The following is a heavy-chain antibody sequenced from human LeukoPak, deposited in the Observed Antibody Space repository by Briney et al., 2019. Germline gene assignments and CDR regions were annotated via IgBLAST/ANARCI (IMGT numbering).Heavy chain of an antibody. V-gene: IGHV4-59*01. CDR3: ARDQGPRIDP. J-gene: IGHJ5*02. CDR1: GDSISSYY. Sequence: SETLSLTCTVSGDSISSYYWSWIRQPPGKGVEWIGYIYYSGSTNYNPSLRSRVTISVDTSKNQFSLKLTSVTAADTAVYYCARDQGPRIDPWGQGTRVTVSS. CDR2: IYYSGST.